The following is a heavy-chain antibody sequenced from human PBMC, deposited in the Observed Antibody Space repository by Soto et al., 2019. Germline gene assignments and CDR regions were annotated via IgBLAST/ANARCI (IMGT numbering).Heavy chain of an antibody. V-gene: IGHV4-4*09. CDR3: ATIFLVRGVITHYYFDY. CDR1: GDAVTRFY. CDR2: TYNSGST. D-gene: IGHD3-10*01. J-gene: IGHJ4*01. Sequence: SETLSLTCSVSGDAVTRFYWSWIRQPPGKGLEWIGYTYNSGSTTYNPSLKSRVTMSVDTSKNQVSLKLSSVTAADTAVYYCATIFLVRGVITHYYFDYWGHGTLVTVSS.